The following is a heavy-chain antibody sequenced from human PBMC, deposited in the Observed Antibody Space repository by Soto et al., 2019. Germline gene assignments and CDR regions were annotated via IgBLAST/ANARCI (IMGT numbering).Heavy chain of an antibody. Sequence: GGSLRLSCEASGFTFSNYAMSWVRQAPGKGLEWVSGISGSGRDTYYADSVEGRLTISRDNAKNTLFLQMNSLRAEDADSYYCAKASLDEVRTFFEFWGHGILVTVSS. CDR2: ISGSGRDT. D-gene: IGHD3-16*01. V-gene: IGHV3-23*01. J-gene: IGHJ4*01. CDR3: AKASLDEVRTFFEF. CDR1: GFTFSNYA.